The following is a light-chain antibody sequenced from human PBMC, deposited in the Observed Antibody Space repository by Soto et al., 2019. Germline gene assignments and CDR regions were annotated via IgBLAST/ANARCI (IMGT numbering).Light chain of an antibody. J-gene: IGKJ1*01. CDR3: QQYHIYSGT. CDR1: QSISTW. V-gene: IGKV1-5*03. CDR2: KAS. Sequence: DIPMTQSPSSLSASVGDRVTITCRASQSISTWLAWYQQKPGKAPKVLIYKASSLESGVPSRFSGSGSGTEFTLTINSLQPDDFATYYCQQYHIYSGTFGQGTKVDI.